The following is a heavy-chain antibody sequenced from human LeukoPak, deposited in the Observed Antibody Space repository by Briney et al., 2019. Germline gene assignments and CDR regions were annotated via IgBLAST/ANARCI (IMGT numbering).Heavy chain of an antibody. J-gene: IGHJ4*02. V-gene: IGHV5-51*01. D-gene: IGHD3-10*01. CDR3: ARGYYYGSGSYFDY. CDR1: GYSFNTNW. Sequence: GESLKISCKDSGYSFNTNWIGWVRQMPGKGLEWMGIIYPGDSDTSYSPSFQGQVTISADKSINTAYLQWSSLKASDTAMYYCARGYYYGSGSYFDYWGQGTLVTVSS. CDR2: IYPGDSDT.